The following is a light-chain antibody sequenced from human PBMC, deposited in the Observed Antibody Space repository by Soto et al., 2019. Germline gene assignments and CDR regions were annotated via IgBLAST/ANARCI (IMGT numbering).Light chain of an antibody. J-gene: IGKJ4*01. CDR2: TAS. CDR1: QSVASSF. Sequence: EIVLTQSPGTLSFSPWARATLSCRASQSVASSFIAWFQQKPGQPPRLLIYTASSRAPGIPDRFTASGSGTDFPHTISRLEPEDFAVYYSHKYGTSLLTFDGGPKVEI. CDR3: HKYGTSLLT. V-gene: IGKV3-20*01.